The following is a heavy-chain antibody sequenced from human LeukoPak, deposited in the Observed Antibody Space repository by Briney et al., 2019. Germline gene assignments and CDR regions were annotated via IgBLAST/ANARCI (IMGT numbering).Heavy chain of an antibody. Sequence: GGSLRLSCAASGFTFSSYSMHWVRQAPGKGLEYVSGISSNGGSTWYAGSVEGRFTISRDNSKNTLDLQMNSLRAEDTAVYYCARSTGWYSSSWYLIYWGQGILVTVSS. CDR3: ARSTGWYSSSWYLIY. J-gene: IGHJ4*02. CDR1: GFTFSSYS. V-gene: IGHV3-64*04. CDR2: ISSNGGST. D-gene: IGHD6-13*01.